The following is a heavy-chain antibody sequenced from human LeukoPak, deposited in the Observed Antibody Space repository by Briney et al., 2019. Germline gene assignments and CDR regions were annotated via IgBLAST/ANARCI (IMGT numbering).Heavy chain of an antibody. D-gene: IGHD3-16*01. CDR2: ISVSGGST. Sequence: GGSLRLSCAASGFTFSSYAMNWVRQAPGKGLEWVSGISVSGGSTDFADSVKGRFTISRDNAKNSLYLQMNSLRAEDTAVYYCARGIGDWGQGTLVTVSS. CDR1: GFTFSSYA. J-gene: IGHJ4*02. V-gene: IGHV3-21*01. CDR3: ARGIGD.